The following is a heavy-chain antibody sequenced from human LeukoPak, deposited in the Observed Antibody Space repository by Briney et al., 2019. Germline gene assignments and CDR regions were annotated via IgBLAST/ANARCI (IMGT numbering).Heavy chain of an antibody. Sequence: ASVKVSCKASGYTFTSYGISWVRQAPGQGLEWMGWISAYNGNTNYAQKLQGRVTMTTDTSTSTAYMELRSLRSDDTAVYYCARDSAPYCGGDCYEDWFDPWGQGTLVTVSS. CDR2: ISAYNGNT. J-gene: IGHJ5*02. CDR1: GYTFTSYG. V-gene: IGHV1-18*01. CDR3: ARDSAPYCGGDCYEDWFDP. D-gene: IGHD2-21*02.